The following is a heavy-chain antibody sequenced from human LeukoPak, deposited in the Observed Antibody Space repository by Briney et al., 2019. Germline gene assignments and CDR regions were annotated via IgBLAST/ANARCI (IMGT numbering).Heavy chain of an antibody. CDR2: INHSGST. D-gene: IGHD3-10*01. J-gene: IGHJ4*02. V-gene: IGHV4-38-2*02. CDR1: GYSISTGYY. Sequence: SETLSLTCTVSGYSISTGYYWDWIRQPPGKGLEWIGEINHSGSTNYNPSLKSRVTISVDTSKNQFSLKLSSVTAADTAVYYCARRYNVLLNYWGQGTLVTVSS. CDR3: ARRYNVLLNY.